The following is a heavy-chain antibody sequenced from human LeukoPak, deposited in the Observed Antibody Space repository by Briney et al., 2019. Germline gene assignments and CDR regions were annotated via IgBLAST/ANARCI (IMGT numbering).Heavy chain of an antibody. CDR1: GGSISSSNW. Sequence: SETLSLTCAVSGGSISSSNWWSWVRQPPGKGLEWIGEIYRSGSTNYNPSLKSRVTISVDKSKNQFSLKLSSVTAADTAVYYCARLTGIAVAGTSNSDYWGQGTLVTVSS. V-gene: IGHV4-4*02. J-gene: IGHJ4*02. CDR2: IYRSGST. CDR3: ARLTGIAVAGTSNSDY. D-gene: IGHD6-19*01.